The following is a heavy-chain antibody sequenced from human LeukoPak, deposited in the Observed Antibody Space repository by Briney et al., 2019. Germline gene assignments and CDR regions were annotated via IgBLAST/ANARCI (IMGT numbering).Heavy chain of an antibody. CDR1: GYTLTELS. CDR2: FDPEDGET. D-gene: IGHD4-17*01. J-gene: IGHJ4*02. Sequence: ASVKVSCKVSGYTLTELSMHWVRQAPGKGLEWMGGFDPEDGETIYAQKFQGRVTMTEDTSTDTAYMELSSLRSEDTAVYYCATDLPVATVTTEGYTGWGQGTLVTVSS. V-gene: IGHV1-24*01. CDR3: ATDLPVATVTTEGYTG.